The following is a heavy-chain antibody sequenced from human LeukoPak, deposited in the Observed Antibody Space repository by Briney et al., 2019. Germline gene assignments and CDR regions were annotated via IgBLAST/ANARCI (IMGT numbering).Heavy chain of an antibody. CDR1: GGTFSSYA. J-gene: IGHJ4*02. V-gene: IGHV1-69*04. CDR3: AREGLWFGELSAPSFDY. CDR2: IIPILGIA. Sequence: SVKVSCKASGGTFSSYAISWVRQAPGQGLEWMGRIIPILGIANYAQKFQGRVTITADKSTSTAYMELSSLRSEDTAVYYCAREGLWFGELSAPSFDYWGQGTLVTVSS. D-gene: IGHD3-10*01.